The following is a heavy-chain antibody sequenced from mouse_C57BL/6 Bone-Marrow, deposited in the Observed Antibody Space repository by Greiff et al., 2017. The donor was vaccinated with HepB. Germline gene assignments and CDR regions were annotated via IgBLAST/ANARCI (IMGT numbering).Heavy chain of an antibody. J-gene: IGHJ2*01. D-gene: IGHD1-1*01. Sequence: QVQLQQSGPELVKPGASVKISCKASGYAFSSSWMNWVKQRPGKGLEWIGRIYPGDGDTNYNGKFKGKATLTADKSSSTAYMQLSSLTSEDSAVYFCARGGLRGTSGYWGQGTTLTVSS. V-gene: IGHV1-82*01. CDR1: GYAFSSSW. CDR3: ARGGLRGTSGY. CDR2: IYPGDGDT.